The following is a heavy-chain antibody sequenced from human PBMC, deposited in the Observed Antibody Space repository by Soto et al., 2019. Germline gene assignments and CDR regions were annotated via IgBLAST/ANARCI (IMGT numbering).Heavy chain of an antibody. D-gene: IGHD2-2*01. CDR1: GFTFSSYG. CDR2: IWYDGSEK. Sequence: QVQLVESGGGVVQPGRSLRLSCAASGFTFSSYGMHWVRQAPGKGLEWVAVIWYDGSEKYYADSVKGRFTISRDNSKNTVYLQMNSLRAEDTAVYYCAKDQGQYCSTTDCYRYYAMDVWGQGTTVTVSS. V-gene: IGHV3-33*06. J-gene: IGHJ6*02. CDR3: AKDQGQYCSTTDCYRYYAMDV.